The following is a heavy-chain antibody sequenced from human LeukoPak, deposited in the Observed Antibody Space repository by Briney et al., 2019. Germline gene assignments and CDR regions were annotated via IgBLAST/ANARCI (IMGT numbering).Heavy chain of an antibody. CDR2: IYYSGST. J-gene: IGHJ6*02. CDR3: ARTCGGDCYFPRGMDV. V-gene: IGHV4-59*01. CDR1: GGSISSYY. Sequence: SSETLSLTCTVSGGSISSYYWSWIRQPPGKGLEWIGYIYYSGSTNYNPSLKSRVTISVDTSKNPFSLKLSSVTAADTAVYYCARTCGGDCYFPRGMDVWGQGTTVTVSS. D-gene: IGHD2-21*02.